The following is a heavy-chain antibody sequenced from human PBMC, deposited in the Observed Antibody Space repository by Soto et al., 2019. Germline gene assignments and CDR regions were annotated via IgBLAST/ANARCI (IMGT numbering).Heavy chain of an antibody. Sequence: QLQLQESGPGLVKPSETLSLTCTVSGGSISSSGYYWGWIRQPPGKGLEWIGSIYYSGSTYYNPSLKSRVTISVDTSKNQCSLRLSSVTAADTAVYYCARQPLGYCSGGSCGDYWGQGTLVTVSS. J-gene: IGHJ4*02. V-gene: IGHV4-39*01. CDR1: GGSISSSGYY. CDR3: ARQPLGYCSGGSCGDY. CDR2: IYYSGST. D-gene: IGHD2-15*01.